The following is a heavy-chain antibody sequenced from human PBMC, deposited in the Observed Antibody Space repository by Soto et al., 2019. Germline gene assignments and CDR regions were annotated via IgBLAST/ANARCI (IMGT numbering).Heavy chain of an antibody. CDR3: CTDVQAKSYYGGSGYSPD. CDR2: IKTNTDYGTT. Sequence: EVQLVESGGGLVEPGGSLRLSCEASGFTFGNAYMNWVRQAPGKGLEWVGRIKTNTDYGTTDYATPVKGRFLISRDDSKDTLFLQMNSLKTEDTAVYFCCTDVQAKSYYGGSGYSPDWGQGTLVTVSS. V-gene: IGHV3-15*01. D-gene: IGHD2-15*01. J-gene: IGHJ4*02. CDR1: GFTFGNAY.